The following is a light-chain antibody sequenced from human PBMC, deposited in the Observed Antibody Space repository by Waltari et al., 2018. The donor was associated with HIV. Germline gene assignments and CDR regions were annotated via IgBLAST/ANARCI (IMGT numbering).Light chain of an antibody. CDR1: TGINVASYR. CDR3: MIWHSNAYV. Sequence: HAVLTQPSSLSAPHGTSASLTCPFLTGINVASYRIYWYYQISGTPPQYLLTYKSDSDVQRGSGVPSRFSASKDASANAGILLISGIQSEDEADYYCMIWHSNAYVFGSGTKVTV. CDR2: YKSDSDV. J-gene: IGLJ1*01. V-gene: IGLV5-45*02.